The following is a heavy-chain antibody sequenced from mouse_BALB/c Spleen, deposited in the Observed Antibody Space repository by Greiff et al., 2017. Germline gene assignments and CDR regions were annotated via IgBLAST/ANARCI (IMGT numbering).Heavy chain of an antibody. CDR1: GFTFSNYW. CDR3: TRGYYGSILFAY. J-gene: IGHJ3*01. Sequence: VQLKESGGGLVQPGGSMKLSCVASGFTFSNYWMNWVRQSPEKGLEWVAEIRLKSNNYATHYAESVKGRFTISRDDSKSSVYLQMNNLRAEDTGIYYCTRGYYGSILFAYWGQGTLVTVSA. D-gene: IGHD1-1*01. V-gene: IGHV6-6*02. CDR2: IRLKSNNYAT.